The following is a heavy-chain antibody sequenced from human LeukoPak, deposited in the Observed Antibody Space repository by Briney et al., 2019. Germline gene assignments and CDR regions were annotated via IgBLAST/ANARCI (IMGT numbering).Heavy chain of an antibody. V-gene: IGHV3-21*01. Sequence: PGGSLRLSCAASGFTFSSYSMNWVRQAPGKGLEWVSSISSSSSYIYYADSVKGRFTISRDNARSSLYLQMNSLRAEDTAIYYCARVDYSTSPTPFDYWGQGALVFVSS. CDR2: ISSSSSYI. J-gene: IGHJ4*02. D-gene: IGHD2-2*01. CDR1: GFTFSSYS. CDR3: ARVDYSTSPTPFDY.